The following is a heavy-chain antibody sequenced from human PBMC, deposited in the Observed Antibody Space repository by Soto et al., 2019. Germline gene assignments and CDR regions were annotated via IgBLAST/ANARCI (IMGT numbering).Heavy chain of an antibody. Sequence: GGSLRLSCAASGFAFSNAWINWVRQAPGKGLEWVSTISGRGDDTYYADSVKGRFTISRDNSKNTLYLQMNSLRAEDTAVYYCATVTTKRAAGWGQGTLVTVSS. J-gene: IGHJ4*02. CDR2: ISGRGDDT. D-gene: IGHD4-17*01. V-gene: IGHV3-23*01. CDR1: GFAFSNAW. CDR3: ATVTTKRAAG.